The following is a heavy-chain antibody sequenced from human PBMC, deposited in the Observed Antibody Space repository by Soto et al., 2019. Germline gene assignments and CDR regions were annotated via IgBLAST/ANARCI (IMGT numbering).Heavy chain of an antibody. Sequence: SETLSLTCTVSGGSISSYYWSWIRQPPGKGLEWIGYIYYSGSTNYNPSLKSRVTISVDTSKNQFSLKLSSVTAADTTVYYCARDVLWFGEPGYWFDPWGQGTLVTVSS. D-gene: IGHD3-10*01. CDR3: ARDVLWFGEPGYWFDP. CDR1: GGSISSYY. CDR2: IYYSGST. J-gene: IGHJ5*02. V-gene: IGHV4-59*01.